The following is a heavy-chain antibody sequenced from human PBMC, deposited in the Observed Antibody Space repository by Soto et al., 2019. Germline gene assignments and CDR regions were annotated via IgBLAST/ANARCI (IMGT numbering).Heavy chain of an antibody. V-gene: IGHV3-23*01. CDR2: ISGSGGST. CDR3: ATRGPSIITFYLADDY. D-gene: IGHD3-10*01. CDR1: GFTFSSYA. J-gene: IGHJ4*02. Sequence: EVQLLESGGGLVQPGGSLRLSCAASGFTFSSYAMSWVRQAPGKGLEWVSAISGSGGSTYYADSVKGRVTISRDNSKNTLYLQMNSLRAEDTAVYYCATRGPSIITFYLADDYWGQGTLVTVSS.